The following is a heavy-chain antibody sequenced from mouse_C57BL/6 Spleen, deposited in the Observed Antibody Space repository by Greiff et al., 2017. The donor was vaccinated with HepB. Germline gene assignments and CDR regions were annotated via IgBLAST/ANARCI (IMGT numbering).Heavy chain of an antibody. CDR2: ISSGSSTI. CDR3: ARDDYDRAWFAY. V-gene: IGHV5-17*01. CDR1: GFTFSDYG. D-gene: IGHD2-4*01. Sequence: EVKLMESGGGLVKPGGSLKLSCAASGFTFSDYGMHWVRQAPEKGLEWVAYISSGSSTIYYADTVKGRFTLSRDNAKNTLFLQMTSLRSEDTAMYYCARDDYDRAWFAYWGQGTLVTVSA. J-gene: IGHJ3*01.